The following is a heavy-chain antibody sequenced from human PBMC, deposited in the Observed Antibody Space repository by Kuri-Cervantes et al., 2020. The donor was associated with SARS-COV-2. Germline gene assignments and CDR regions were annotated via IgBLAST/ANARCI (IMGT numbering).Heavy chain of an antibody. Sequence: GSLRLSCAVYGGSFSGYYWSRIRQPPGKGLEWIGEINHSGSTNYNPSLKSRVTISVDTSKNQFSLKLSSVTAADTAVYYCARHRDSSSWYGRGAFDYWGQGTLVTVSS. CDR2: INHSGST. CDR1: GGSFSGYY. CDR3: ARHRDSSSWYGRGAFDY. J-gene: IGHJ4*02. V-gene: IGHV4-34*01. D-gene: IGHD6-13*01.